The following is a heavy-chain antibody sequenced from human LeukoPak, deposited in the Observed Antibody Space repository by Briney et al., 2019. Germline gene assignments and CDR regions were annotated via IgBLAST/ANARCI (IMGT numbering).Heavy chain of an antibody. J-gene: IGHJ4*02. CDR1: GFTFSSYG. CDR2: ISYDGSNK. D-gene: IGHD5-24*01. CDR3: TRLRDSYDSDY. V-gene: IGHV3-30*03. Sequence: GGSLRLSCAASGFTFSSYGMHWVRQAPGKGLEWVAVISYDGSNKYYADSVKGRFTISSDNSKNTLYLQMNTLRAEDTAMYYCTRLRDSYDSDYWGQGTLVTVSS.